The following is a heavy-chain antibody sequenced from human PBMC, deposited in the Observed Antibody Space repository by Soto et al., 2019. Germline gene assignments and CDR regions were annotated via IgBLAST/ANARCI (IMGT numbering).Heavy chain of an antibody. V-gene: IGHV4-4*02. J-gene: IGHJ5*02. CDR2: IYHSGST. D-gene: IGHD2-15*01. CDR1: GGSISSSNW. CDR3: ARGISGGTLLPDNWFDP. Sequence: SETLSLTCAVSGGSISSSNWWSWVRQPPGKGLEWIGEIYHSGSTNYNPSLKSRVTISVDKSKNQFSLKLSSVTAADTAVYYCARGISGGTLLPDNWFDPWGQGTLVTVSS.